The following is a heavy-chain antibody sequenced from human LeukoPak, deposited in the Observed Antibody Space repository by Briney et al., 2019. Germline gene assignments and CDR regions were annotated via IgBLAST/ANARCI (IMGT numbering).Heavy chain of an antibody. CDR3: ARVKDVNDDIMFHH. Sequence: GGSLRLSCAASGFTFNTYWMNWVRQAPGKGLEWVANIKQDGSQKEYADSVKGRFTISRDNAKNSLYLQMNSLRAEDTAVYYCARVKDVNDDIMFHHWGQGTLVTVSS. V-gene: IGHV3-7*01. CDR1: GFTFNTYW. D-gene: IGHD3-9*01. J-gene: IGHJ1*01. CDR2: IKQDGSQK.